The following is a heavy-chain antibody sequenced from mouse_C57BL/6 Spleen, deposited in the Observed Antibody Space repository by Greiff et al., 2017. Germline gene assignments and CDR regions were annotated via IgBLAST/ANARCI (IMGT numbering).Heavy chain of an antibody. V-gene: IGHV1-61*01. CDR1: GYTFTSYW. CDR3: ARRPVGRPYWYFDV. CDR2: IYPSDSET. D-gene: IGHD1-1*01. J-gene: IGHJ1*03. Sequence: QVQLQQPGAELVRPGSSVKLSCKASGYTFTSYWMDWVKQRPGQGLEWIGNIYPSDSETHYNQKFKDKATLTVDKSSSTAYMQLSSLTSEDSAVYYCARRPVGRPYWYFDVWGTGTTVTVSS.